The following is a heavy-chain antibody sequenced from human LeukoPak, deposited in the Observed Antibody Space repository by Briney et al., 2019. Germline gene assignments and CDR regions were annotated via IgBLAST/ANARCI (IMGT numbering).Heavy chain of an antibody. J-gene: IGHJ6*03. CDR3: ARDGVLRYFDYYYYYMDV. CDR1: GFTFSDYY. CDR2: ISSSGTTI. D-gene: IGHD3-9*01. V-gene: IGHV3-11*01. Sequence: PGGSLRLSCAASGFTFSDYYMSWIRQAPGKGLEWVSYISSSGTTIYNADSVKGRFTISRDNAKNSLFLQMNSLRAEDTAVYYCARDGVLRYFDYYYYYMDVWGKGTTVTVSS.